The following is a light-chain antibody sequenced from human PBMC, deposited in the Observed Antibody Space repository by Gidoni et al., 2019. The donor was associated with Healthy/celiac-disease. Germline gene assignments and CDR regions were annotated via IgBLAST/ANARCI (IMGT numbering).Light chain of an antibody. CDR3: QQYGSSPT. CDR1: KSVSISY. V-gene: IGKV3-20*01. J-gene: IGKJ1*01. CDR2: GAS. Sequence: EIVLTQSPGTLSLSPGERATLSCRASKSVSISYLAWYQQKPGQAPSLLIYGASSRATGIPDRFSGSGSGTDFTLTISRLEPEDFAVYYCQQYGSSPTFGQGTKVEIK.